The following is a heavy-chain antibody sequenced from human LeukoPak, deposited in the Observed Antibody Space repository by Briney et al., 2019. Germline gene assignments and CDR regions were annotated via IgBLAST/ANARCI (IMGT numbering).Heavy chain of an antibody. V-gene: IGHV5-51*01. J-gene: IGHJ5*02. CDR1: GYIFTTSW. D-gene: IGHD1-1*01. CDR3: ARQYRRETYKLGFDP. CDR2: IYPGDSDT. Sequence: GESLKISCKGSGYIFTTSWIAWVRQMPGKGLEWMGIIYPGDSDTRYSPSFQGQVTISADRSTGTAYLQWSSLKASDTAIYYCARQYRRETYKLGFDPWGQGNLVTVSS.